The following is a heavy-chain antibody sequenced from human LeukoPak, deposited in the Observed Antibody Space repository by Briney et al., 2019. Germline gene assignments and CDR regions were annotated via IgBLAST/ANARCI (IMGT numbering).Heavy chain of an antibody. V-gene: IGHV1-2*06. CDR3: ARGRTNWSDP. CDR2: INPNSGGA. CDR1: GYTFTGDY. J-gene: IGHJ5*02. Sequence: ASVKVSCKASGYTFTGDYLHWVRQAPGQGLEWMGRINPNSGGANYAQNFQGRVTMTRDTSISTAYMELSRLRSDDTAVYYCARGRTNWSDPWGQGTPVTVSS.